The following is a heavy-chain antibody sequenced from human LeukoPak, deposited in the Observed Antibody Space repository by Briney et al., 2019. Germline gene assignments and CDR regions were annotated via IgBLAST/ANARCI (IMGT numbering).Heavy chain of an antibody. J-gene: IGHJ5*02. Sequence: ASVKVSCKASGYTFSNFDINWFRQAPGQGLEWMGWMNPNSGMTGYAQKFQGRVTITRSTSMSTAYMELSSLRFEDTAVYYCARATAGYCSSTTCYGRGNWFDPWGQGNLVTVSS. D-gene: IGHD2-2*01. CDR2: MNPNSGMT. CDR3: ARATAGYCSSTTCYGRGNWFDP. CDR1: GYTFSNFD. V-gene: IGHV1-8*03.